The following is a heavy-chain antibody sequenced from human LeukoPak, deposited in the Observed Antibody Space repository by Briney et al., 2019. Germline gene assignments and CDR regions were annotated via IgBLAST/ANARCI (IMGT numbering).Heavy chain of an antibody. V-gene: IGHV4-34*01. CDR2: INHSGST. D-gene: IGHD3-10*01. Sequence: SETLSLTCAVYGGSFSGYYWSWIRQPPGKGLEWIGEINHSGSTNYNPSLKSRVTISVDTSKNQFSLKLSSVTAADTAVYYCARRRGGGGTFDYWGQGTLVTVSS. CDR3: ARRRGGGGTFDY. CDR1: GGSFSGYY. J-gene: IGHJ4*02.